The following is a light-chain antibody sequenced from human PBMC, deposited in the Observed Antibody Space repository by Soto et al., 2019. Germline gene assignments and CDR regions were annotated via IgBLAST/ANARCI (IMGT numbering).Light chain of an antibody. CDR1: TSHIGNNY. CDR3: EKWDSCLSVGV. Sequence: QSVLTQPPSVSASPGQKVTISCSGSTSHIGNNYVSWFQQLPGTAPKLLIFKNNKRHSGIPDRLCGSMSGTSATLGITGLQNRDKADYYCEKWDSCLSVGVFGGGTKLTVL. V-gene: IGLV1-51*02. J-gene: IGLJ3*02. CDR2: KNN.